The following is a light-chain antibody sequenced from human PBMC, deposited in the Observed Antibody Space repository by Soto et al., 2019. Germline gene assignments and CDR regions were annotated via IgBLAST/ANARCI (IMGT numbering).Light chain of an antibody. CDR2: GNS. J-gene: IGLJ1*01. V-gene: IGLV1-40*01. Sequence: QSVLTQPPSVSGAPGQRVTISCTGSSSNIGAGYDVHWYQQLPGTAPKLLIYGNSNRPSGVPDRFSGSKSGTSASLAITGLQAEDEADYYCPSYDSSPRCFYGFGTGTKLTVL. CDR1: SSNIGAGYD. CDR3: PSYDSSPRCFYG.